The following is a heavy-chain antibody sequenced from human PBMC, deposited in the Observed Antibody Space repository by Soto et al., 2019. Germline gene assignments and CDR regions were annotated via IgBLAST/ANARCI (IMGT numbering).Heavy chain of an antibody. CDR1: GLTVSSNY. J-gene: IGHJ5*02. CDR3: ARGVASSGYELRDGFDP. D-gene: IGHD3-22*01. CDR2: IYSGGST. V-gene: IGHV3-53*01. Sequence: GGSLRRSCAASGLTVSSNYMSWVRQAPGKGLEWVSVIYSGGSTYYADSVKGRFTISRDNSKNTLYLQMNSLRAEDTAVYYCARGVASSGYELRDGFDPWGKGTRVTVSS.